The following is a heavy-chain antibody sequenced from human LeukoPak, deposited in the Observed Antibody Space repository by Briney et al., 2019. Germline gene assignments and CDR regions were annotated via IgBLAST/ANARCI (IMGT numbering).Heavy chain of an antibody. D-gene: IGHD1-26*01. CDR2: ISYSGST. CDR1: SGAISSSSYY. Sequence: PSETLSLTCTVSSGAISSSSYYWGWIRQPPGKGLEWIGSISYSGSTDYNPSLKSRVTISVDTSKNQFSLRLSSVTAADTAVYYCARHSGSYLYYFDFWGRGALVTVSS. V-gene: IGHV4-39*01. CDR3: ARHSGSYLYYFDF. J-gene: IGHJ4*02.